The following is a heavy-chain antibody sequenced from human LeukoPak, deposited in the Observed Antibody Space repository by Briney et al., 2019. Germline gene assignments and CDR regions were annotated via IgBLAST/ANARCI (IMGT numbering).Heavy chain of an antibody. V-gene: IGHV3-30*18. D-gene: IGHD2-15*01. CDR2: ISYDGSYK. J-gene: IGHJ6*02. Sequence: PGGSLGLSCAASGFTFSSYGIHWVRQAPGKGLEWVAVISYDGSYKYYADSVKGRCTISRDNSKNTLYLQMNSLSAEDTAVYYCAKGVHCSGGGCAPGYYGMDVWGQGTTVTVS. CDR1: GFTFSSYG. CDR3: AKGVHCSGGGCAPGYYGMDV.